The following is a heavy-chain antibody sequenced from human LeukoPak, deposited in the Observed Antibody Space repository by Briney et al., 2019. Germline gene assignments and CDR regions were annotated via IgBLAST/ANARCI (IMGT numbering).Heavy chain of an antibody. CDR3: ARDLSQLQPSGYYYGMDV. CDR2: ISYDGSNK. D-gene: IGHD1-1*01. J-gene: IGHJ6*02. CDR1: GFTFSSYA. V-gene: IGHV3-30-3*01. Sequence: GRSLRLSCAASGFTFSSYAMHWVRQAPGKGLEWVAVISYDGSNKFYADSVKGRFTISRDNSKNTLYLQMNSLRGEDTALYYCARDLSQLQPSGYYYGMDVWGQGTTVTVSS.